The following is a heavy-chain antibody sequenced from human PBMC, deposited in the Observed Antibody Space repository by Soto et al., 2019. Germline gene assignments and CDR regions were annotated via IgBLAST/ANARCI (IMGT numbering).Heavy chain of an antibody. V-gene: IGHV4-59*01. Sequence: SETLSLTCTVSGGSISSYYWSWIRQPPGKGLEWIGYIYYSGSTNYNPSLKSRVAISVDTSKNQFSLKLSSVTAADTAVYYCARERYYGMDVWGQGTTVTVSS. CDR3: ARERYYGMDV. CDR1: GGSISSYY. CDR2: IYYSGST. J-gene: IGHJ6*02.